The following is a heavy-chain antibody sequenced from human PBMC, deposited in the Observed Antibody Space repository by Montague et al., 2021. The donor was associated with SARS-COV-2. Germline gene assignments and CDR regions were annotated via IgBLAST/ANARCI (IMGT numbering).Heavy chain of an antibody. Sequence: SETRSLTCTVSGGSITIYNHYWTWIRQPPGKGLEWIGSIYYSGSTYYNPSLESRVTMSADTSKNQFSLELTSVTPADTAVYYCARDQGGYSDSGGGIGPWGQGTLVTVSS. V-gene: IGHV4-39*07. CDR3: ARDQGGYSDSGGGIGP. J-gene: IGHJ5*02. CDR1: GGSITIYNHY. CDR2: IYYSGST. D-gene: IGHD3-10*01.